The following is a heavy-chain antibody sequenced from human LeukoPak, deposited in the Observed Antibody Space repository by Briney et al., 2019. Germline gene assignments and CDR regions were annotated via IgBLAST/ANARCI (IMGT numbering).Heavy chain of an antibody. V-gene: IGHV4-34*01. CDR3: ARGLWSNPL. CDR1: GGSFSGYY. Sequence: SETLSLTCAVYGGSFSGYYWSWIRQPPGKGLEWIGEINHSGSTNYNPSLKSRVTISVDTSKNQFSLKLSSVTAADTAVYYYARGLWSNPLWGQGTLVTVSS. CDR2: INHSGST. D-gene: IGHD2-21*01. J-gene: IGHJ4*02.